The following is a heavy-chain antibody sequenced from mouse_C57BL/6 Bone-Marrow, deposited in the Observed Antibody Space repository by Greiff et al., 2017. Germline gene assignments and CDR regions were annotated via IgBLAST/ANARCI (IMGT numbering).Heavy chain of an antibody. CDR3: ARVDGYYEEIWYFDV. CDR1: GFTFSSYA. Sequence: EVHLVESGGGLVKPGGSLKLSCAASGFTFSSYAMSWVRQTPEKRLEWVATISDGGSYTYYPDNVKGRFTISRDNAKNNLYLQMSHLKSEDTAMYYCARVDGYYEEIWYFDVWGTGTTVTVSS. CDR2: ISDGGSYT. V-gene: IGHV5-4*01. J-gene: IGHJ1*03. D-gene: IGHD2-3*01.